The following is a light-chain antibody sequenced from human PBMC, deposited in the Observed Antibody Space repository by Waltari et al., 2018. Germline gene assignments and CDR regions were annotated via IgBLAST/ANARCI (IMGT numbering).Light chain of an antibody. CDR3: QEYDSLPIT. CDR1: QYVKNN. V-gene: IGKV1-5*03. Sequence: DIQMTQSPSPLPASVGDRVPITCRASQYVKNNLAWFQQKPGKAPKVLIHKASRLESGVPSRFSGSGFGTKFILSISSLQPDDFATYYCQEYDSLPITFGGGTKVEIK. CDR2: KAS. J-gene: IGKJ4*01.